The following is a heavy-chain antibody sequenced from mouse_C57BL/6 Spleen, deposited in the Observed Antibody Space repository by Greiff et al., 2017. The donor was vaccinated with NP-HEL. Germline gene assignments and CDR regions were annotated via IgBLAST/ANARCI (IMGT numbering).Heavy chain of an antibody. V-gene: IGHV1-52*01. CDR3: ARDSNYGAWFAY. J-gene: IGHJ3*01. CDR2: IDPSDSET. Sequence: QVQLQQPGAELVRPGSSVKLSCKASGYTFTSYWMHWVKQRPIQGLDWIGNIDPSDSETHYNQKFKDKATLTVDKSSSTAYMQLSSLTSEDSAVYYCARDSNYGAWFAYWGQGTLVTVSA. CDR1: GYTFTSYW. D-gene: IGHD2-5*01.